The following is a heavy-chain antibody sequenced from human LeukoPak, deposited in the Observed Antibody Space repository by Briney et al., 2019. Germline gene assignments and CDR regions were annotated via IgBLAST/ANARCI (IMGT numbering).Heavy chain of an antibody. V-gene: IGHV1-46*01. Sequence: GASVKVSCKASGYTFTSYYMHWVRQAPGQGLEWMGIINPSGGSTSYAQKFQGRVTMTRDMSTSTVYMELSSLRSEDTAVYYCARDHSGGDSSGYFGLSNLNYYYYGMDVWGQGTTVTVSS. CDR1: GYTFTSYY. J-gene: IGHJ6*02. CDR3: ARDHSGGDSSGYFGLSNLNYYYYGMDV. D-gene: IGHD3-22*01. CDR2: INPSGGST.